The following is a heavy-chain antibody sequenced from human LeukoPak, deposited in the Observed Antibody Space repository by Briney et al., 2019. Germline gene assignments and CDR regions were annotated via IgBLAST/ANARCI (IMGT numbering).Heavy chain of an antibody. V-gene: IGHV1-46*01. Sequence: GALVKVSCKASGYTFTSYYMHWVRQAPGQGLEWMGIINPSGGSTSYAQKFQGRVTMTRDTSTSTVYMELSSLRSEDTAVYYCARDPGNYYGSGRPPMDVWGQGTTVTVSS. CDR3: ARDPGNYYGSGRPPMDV. CDR2: INPSGGST. D-gene: IGHD3-10*01. J-gene: IGHJ6*02. CDR1: GYTFTSYY.